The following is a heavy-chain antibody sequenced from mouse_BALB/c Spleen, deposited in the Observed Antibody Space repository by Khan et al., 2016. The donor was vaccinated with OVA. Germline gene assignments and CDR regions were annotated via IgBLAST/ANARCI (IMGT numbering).Heavy chain of an antibody. D-gene: IGHD4-1*01. V-gene: IGHV5-6*01. CDR2: ISSAGDYT. J-gene: IGHJ3*01. CDR1: GFTFSSYG. Sequence: EVELVESGGDLVKPGGSLKLSCAASGFTFSSYGMSWVRQTPDKRLEWVATISSAGDYTYYPDNVKGRFTISRDNAKNTLYLQMSSLKSEDTAMFYCARHFTGSFAYWGQGTLVTVSA. CDR3: ARHFTGSFAY.